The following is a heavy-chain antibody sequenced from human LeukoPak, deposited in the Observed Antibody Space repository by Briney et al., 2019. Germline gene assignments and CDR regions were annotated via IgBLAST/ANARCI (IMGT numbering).Heavy chain of an antibody. CDR1: GNYW. J-gene: IGHJ4*02. CDR3: VSFYETY. CDR2: INGDGSWT. Sequence: GGSLRLSCAASGNYWMHWVRQAPGKGLVWVSHINGDGSWTTYADSVKGRFTISKDNAKNTVYLQMNNLRAEDAAVYYCVSFYETYWGRGTLVTVSS. V-gene: IGHV3-74*01. D-gene: IGHD2-2*01.